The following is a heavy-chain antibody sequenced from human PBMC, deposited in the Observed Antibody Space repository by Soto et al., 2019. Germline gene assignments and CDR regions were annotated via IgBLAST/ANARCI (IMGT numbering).Heavy chain of an antibody. D-gene: IGHD6-13*01. J-gene: IGHJ3*02. CDR3: ARGGIAAAGTGDAFDI. V-gene: IGHV1-69*06. CDR2: IIPIFGTA. Sequence: QVQMVQSGAEVKKPGSSVTVSCKASGGTFSSYAISWVRQAPVQGLEWMGGIIPIFGTANYAQQFQGRVTITADKSTSTAYMELSSLRSEETAVYYCARGGIAAAGTGDAFDIWGQWTMVTVSS. CDR1: GGTFSSYA.